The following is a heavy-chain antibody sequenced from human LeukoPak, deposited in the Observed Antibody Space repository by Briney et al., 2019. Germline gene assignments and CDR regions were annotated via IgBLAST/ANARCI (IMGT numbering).Heavy chain of an antibody. V-gene: IGHV3-9*01. CDR1: GFTFDDYA. D-gene: IGHD6-19*01. CDR3: AKDREIAVAGNFDF. CDR2: ISWNSGYI. Sequence: GRSLRLSCAASGFTFDDYAMHWVRQVPGKGLEWVSGISWNSGYIGYADSVRGRSTISRDNAKNSLYLRMNSLRAEDTALYYCAKDREIAVAGNFDFWGQGTLVTVSS. J-gene: IGHJ4*02.